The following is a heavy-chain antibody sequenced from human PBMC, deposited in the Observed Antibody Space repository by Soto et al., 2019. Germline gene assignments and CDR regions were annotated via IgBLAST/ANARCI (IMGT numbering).Heavy chain of an antibody. CDR1: GFTFSSYG. Sequence: PGGSLRLSCAASGFTFSSYGMHWVRQAPGKGLEWVAVIWYDGSNKYCADSVKGRFTISGDNSKNTLYLQMNSLRAEDTAVYYCARPVLRFLEGAYGMDVWGQGTTVTVSS. V-gene: IGHV3-33*01. CDR2: IWYDGSNK. D-gene: IGHD3-3*01. CDR3: ARPVLRFLEGAYGMDV. J-gene: IGHJ6*02.